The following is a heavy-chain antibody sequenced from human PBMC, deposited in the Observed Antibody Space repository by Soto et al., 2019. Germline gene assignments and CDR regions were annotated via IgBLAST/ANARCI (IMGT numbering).Heavy chain of an antibody. CDR3: AREKVAVLGMGPYGMDX. V-gene: IGHV1-2*04. J-gene: IGHJ6*02. CDR1: GYTFTGYY. Sequence: ASVKVSCKASGYTFTGYYMHWVRQAPGQGLEWMGWINPNSGGTNYAHKFQGWVTMTRDTSISTAYMELSRLRSDDTAVYYCAREKVAVLGMGPYGMDXWGQGTTVTVS. CDR2: INPNSGGT. D-gene: IGHD3-16*01.